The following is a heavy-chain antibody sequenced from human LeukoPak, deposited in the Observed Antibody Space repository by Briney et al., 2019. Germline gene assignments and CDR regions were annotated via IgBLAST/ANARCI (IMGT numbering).Heavy chain of an antibody. V-gene: IGHV1-2*02. Sequence: GASVKVSCKASGYTFTGYYMHWVRQAPGQGLEWMGWINPNSGGTNYAQKFQGRVTMTRDTSISTAYMELSRLRPDDTAVYYCARTGYSYGYWWFDPWGQGTLVTVSS. CDR3: ARTGYSYGYWWFDP. CDR1: GYTFTGYY. J-gene: IGHJ5*02. D-gene: IGHD5-18*01. CDR2: INPNSGGT.